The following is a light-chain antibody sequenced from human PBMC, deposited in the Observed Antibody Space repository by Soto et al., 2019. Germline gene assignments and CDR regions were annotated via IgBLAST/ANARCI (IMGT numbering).Light chain of an antibody. CDR2: DIS. Sequence: EIVMTQSPVTLSVSPGERASLSCRTSQSVSSNLAWYQQKPGQAPSLLIYDISARATGIPTRFSGSGSGTEFTLTISSLQSEDFAVYYCQQYNGWPLTFGGGTKVDIK. CDR1: QSVSSN. J-gene: IGKJ4*01. CDR3: QQYNGWPLT. V-gene: IGKV3D-15*01.